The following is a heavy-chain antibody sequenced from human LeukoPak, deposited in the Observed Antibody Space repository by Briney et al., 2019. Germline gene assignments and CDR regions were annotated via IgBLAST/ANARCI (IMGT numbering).Heavy chain of an antibody. D-gene: IGHD4-11*01. CDR2: IYYSGST. Sequence: PSETLSLTCTVSGGSISSYYWSWIRQPPGKGLEWIGYIYYSGSTNYNPSLKSRVTISVDTSKNQFSLKLNSVTAADTAVYFCARPSAAYRDYAFDIWGQGTMVTVSS. J-gene: IGHJ3*02. CDR3: ARPSAAYRDYAFDI. V-gene: IGHV4-59*08. CDR1: GGSISSYY.